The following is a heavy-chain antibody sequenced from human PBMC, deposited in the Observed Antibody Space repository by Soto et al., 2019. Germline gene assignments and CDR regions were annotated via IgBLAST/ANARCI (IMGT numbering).Heavy chain of an antibody. V-gene: IGHV3-9*01. J-gene: IGHJ4*02. D-gene: IGHD1-26*01. CDR3: VKELEVGPTILRSWVLGH. Sequence: EVQLVESGGGLVQPGRSLTLSCAASGFAFDDYAMHWVRQGQGRGLEWVSGITWNSRDVGYADSVKGRFTISRDNAKKSGSLQMNRVRAEDSALSYCVKELEVGPTILRSWVLGHWGQGTLVTVSS. CDR2: ITWNSRDV. CDR1: GFAFDDYA.